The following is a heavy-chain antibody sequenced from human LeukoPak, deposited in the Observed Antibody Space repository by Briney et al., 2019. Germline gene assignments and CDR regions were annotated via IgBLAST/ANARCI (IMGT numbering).Heavy chain of an antibody. J-gene: IGHJ6*02. V-gene: IGHV1-3*01. CDR3: ARGYCSSTSCYMDV. CDR1: GPTSTTYA. D-gene: IGHD2-2*01. Sequence: GASVEVSCKASGPTSTTYAIHWVRQAPGQGLEWMGGINAGNGNIKYSQKLQGRVTITGDTSASTAYMELSSLRSEDTAVYYCARGYCSSTSCYMDVWGQGTTVT. CDR2: INAGNGNI.